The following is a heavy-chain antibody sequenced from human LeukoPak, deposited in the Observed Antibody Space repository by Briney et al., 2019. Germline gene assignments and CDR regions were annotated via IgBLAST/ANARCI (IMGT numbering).Heavy chain of an antibody. V-gene: IGHV3-30*18. CDR2: ISYDGSNK. Sequence: GGSLRLSCAASGFTFSSYGMHWVRQAPGKGLEWVAVISYDGSNKYYADSVKGRFTISRDNSKNTLYLQMNSLRAEDTAVYYCAKDQGTCCGGDCYPFDAFDIWGQGTMVTVSS. D-gene: IGHD2-21*02. J-gene: IGHJ3*02. CDR3: AKDQGTCCGGDCYPFDAFDI. CDR1: GFTFSSYG.